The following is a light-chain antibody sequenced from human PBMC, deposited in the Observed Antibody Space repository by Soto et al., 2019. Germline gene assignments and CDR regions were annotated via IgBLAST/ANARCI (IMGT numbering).Light chain of an antibody. V-gene: IGLV2-23*02. CDR2: EVT. CDR1: SSDVVSYNL. Sequence: QSALTQPASVSGSPGQSITISCTGTSSDVVSYNLVSWYQQYPGKAPKLMIYEVTKRPSGVSNRFSGSKSGNTASLTISGLQAEDEADYYCCSYAGSSTFVVFGGGTKLTVL. CDR3: CSYAGSSTFVV. J-gene: IGLJ2*01.